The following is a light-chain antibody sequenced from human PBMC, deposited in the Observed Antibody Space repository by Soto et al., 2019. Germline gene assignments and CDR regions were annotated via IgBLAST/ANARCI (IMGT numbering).Light chain of an antibody. CDR1: QYITSN. V-gene: IGKV3-15*01. Sequence: EIVLTQSPATLSLSPGERATLSCRASQYITSNLAWYQQKPGQAPRLLIYGASTRATGIPVRFSGSGSGTEFTLTISSLQSEDSAVYYCQQYNYWPRTFGQGTKVDIK. CDR3: QQYNYWPRT. J-gene: IGKJ1*01. CDR2: GAS.